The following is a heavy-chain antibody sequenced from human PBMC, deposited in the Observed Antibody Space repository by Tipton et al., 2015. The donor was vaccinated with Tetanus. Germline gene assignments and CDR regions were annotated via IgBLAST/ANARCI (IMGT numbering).Heavy chain of an antibody. V-gene: IGHV4-59*01. D-gene: IGHD1-26*01. CDR3: ARDNRLSASYAGWFDP. CDR2: VYSSGST. J-gene: IGHJ5*02. Sequence: LRLSCTVSGGSINPYYWSWIRQPPGKGLEWIGNVYSSGSTYYNPSLKGRVTISVDTSTTQFSLRLNSVTAADTAIYYCARDNRLSASYAGWFDPWGQGTLVTVSP. CDR1: GGSINPYY.